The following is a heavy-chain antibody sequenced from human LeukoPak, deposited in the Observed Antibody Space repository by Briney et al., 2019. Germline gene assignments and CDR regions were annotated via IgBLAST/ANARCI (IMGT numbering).Heavy chain of an antibody. D-gene: IGHD3-10*01. Sequence: SETLSLTCTVSGGSISSGGYYWSWIRQPPGKGLEWIGYIYHSGSTYYSPSLKSRVTISVDTSKNQFSLKLSSVTAADTAVYYCARDRKYYGSGRVVDYWGQGTLVTVSS. CDR2: IYHSGST. J-gene: IGHJ4*02. CDR3: ARDRKYYGSGRVVDY. V-gene: IGHV4-30-2*01. CDR1: GGSISSGGYY.